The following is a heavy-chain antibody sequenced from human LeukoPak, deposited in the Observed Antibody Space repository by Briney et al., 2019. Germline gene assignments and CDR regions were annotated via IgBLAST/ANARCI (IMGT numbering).Heavy chain of an antibody. CDR1: GYTFTSYG. D-gene: IGHD4-11*01. Sequence: ASVKVSCKASGYTFTSYGISWARQAPGQGLEWMGWISTYNADTDYAQKLQGRVTMTTDTSTTTAYMELRGLRSDDTAVYYCARDEATVTTVVLYYWGQGTLVTVSS. CDR3: ARDEATVTTVVLYY. J-gene: IGHJ4*02. CDR2: ISTYNADT. V-gene: IGHV1-18*01.